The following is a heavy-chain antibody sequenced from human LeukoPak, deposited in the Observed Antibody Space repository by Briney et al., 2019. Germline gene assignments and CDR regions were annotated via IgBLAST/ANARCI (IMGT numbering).Heavy chain of an antibody. CDR2: ISGSSTYT. CDR3: ARVGSRGYYFDY. CDR1: GFTVNDYY. J-gene: IGHJ4*02. D-gene: IGHD1-26*01. V-gene: IGHV3-11*06. Sequence: GSLRSSSSSSGFTVNDYYMIWHPPAPGQGLVWVSHISGSSTYTNYADSVKGRFTISRDNANNSLYLQMNSLTAEDTAVFYCARVGSRGYYFDYWGQGTLVSVSS.